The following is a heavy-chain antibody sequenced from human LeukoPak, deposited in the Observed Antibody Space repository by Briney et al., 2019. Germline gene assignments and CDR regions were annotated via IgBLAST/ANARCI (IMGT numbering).Heavy chain of an antibody. CDR2: MYYSGGT. Sequence: PSETLSLTCTVSGGSMSGYYWSWIRQPPGKELDWIGCMYYSGGTNYNPSLKTRVTISVDTSKNQFSLKLSPVTAADTAVYYCARGYFDHFDAFDLWGQGTMVTVSS. V-gene: IGHV4-59*01. D-gene: IGHD3-9*01. CDR1: GGSMSGYY. J-gene: IGHJ3*01. CDR3: ARGYFDHFDAFDL.